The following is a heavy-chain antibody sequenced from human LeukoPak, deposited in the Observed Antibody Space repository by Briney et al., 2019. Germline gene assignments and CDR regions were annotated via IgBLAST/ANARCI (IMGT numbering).Heavy chain of an antibody. CDR2: IYTSGST. D-gene: IGHD3-9*01. J-gene: IGHJ4*02. V-gene: IGHV4-61*02. CDR1: GGSISSGSYY. Sequence: ASETLSLTCTVSGGSISSGSYYWSWIRQPAGKGLEWIGRIYTSGSTNYNPSLKSRVTMSVDTSKNQFSLKLSSVTAADTAVYYCARDSEHYDILTLDYWGQGTLVTVSS. CDR3: ARDSEHYDILTLDY.